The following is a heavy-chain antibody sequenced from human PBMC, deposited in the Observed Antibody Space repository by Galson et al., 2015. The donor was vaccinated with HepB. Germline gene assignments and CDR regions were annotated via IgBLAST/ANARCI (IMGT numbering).Heavy chain of an antibody. Sequence: QSGAEVKKPGESLRISCKASGYTFTSYGISWVRQAPGQGLEWMGWISAYNGNTNYAQKLQGRVTMTTDTSTSTAYMELRSLRSDDTAVYYCARDPRRAWNEAFDIWGQGTMVTVSS. J-gene: IGHJ3*02. V-gene: IGHV1-18*01. CDR3: ARDPRRAWNEAFDI. CDR2: ISAYNGNT. D-gene: IGHD1-1*01. CDR1: GYTFTSYG.